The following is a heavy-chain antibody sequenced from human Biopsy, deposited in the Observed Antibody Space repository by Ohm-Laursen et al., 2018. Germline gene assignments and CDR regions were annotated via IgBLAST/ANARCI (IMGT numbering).Heavy chain of an antibody. V-gene: IGHV4-59*01. CDR1: GGSISSDY. J-gene: IGHJ6*02. Sequence: SEILSLTWTVSGGSISSDYWSWIRQTPGKGLEWIGYIYYSGSTNYNPSLKSRVTISVDTSKNQFSLRLNSVTAADTAVYYCARATNSTGWPYYYFYGMDVWGQGTTVTVSS. D-gene: IGHD2/OR15-2a*01. CDR2: IYYSGST. CDR3: ARATNSTGWPYYYFYGMDV.